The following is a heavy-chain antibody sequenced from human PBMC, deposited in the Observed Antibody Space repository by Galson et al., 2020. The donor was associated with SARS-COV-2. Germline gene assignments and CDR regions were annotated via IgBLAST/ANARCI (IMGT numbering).Heavy chain of an antibody. V-gene: IGHV5-51*01. CDR1: GYRFSSYW. CDR3: ARLERADLEGY. Sequence: GESRKISCEGSGYRFSSYWIGWVRQMPGKGLEWMGIIYPGDSDTTYSPAFQGQVTISADKSISTAYLQWSSLKASDTAMYYCARLERADLEGYWGQGTLVTVSS. CDR2: IYPGDSDT. D-gene: IGHD3-3*01. J-gene: IGHJ4*02.